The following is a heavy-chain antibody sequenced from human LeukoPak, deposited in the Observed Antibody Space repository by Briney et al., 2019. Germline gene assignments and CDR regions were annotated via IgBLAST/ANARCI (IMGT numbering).Heavy chain of an antibody. V-gene: IGHV4-59*01. J-gene: IGHJ4*02. CDR2: IYYSGST. D-gene: IGHD3-10*01. Sequence: SETLSLTCTVSGVSISSFYWNWIRQPPGKGLEWIAYIYYSGSTNYNPSLKSPVTISVDTSNNQFSLRLSSVTAADTAVYYCARDAGSGSYDYWGQGTLVTVSS. CDR3: ARDAGSGSYDY. CDR1: GVSISSFY.